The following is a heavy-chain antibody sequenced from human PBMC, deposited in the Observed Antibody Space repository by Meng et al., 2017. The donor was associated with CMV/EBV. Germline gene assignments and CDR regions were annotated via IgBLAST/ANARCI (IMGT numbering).Heavy chain of an antibody. D-gene: IGHD2-2*01. V-gene: IGHV4-59*01. CDR3: ASFYWGVVPAAPTGAFDI. CDR2: IYYSGST. J-gene: IGHJ3*02. Sequence: PETLSLTCTVSGGSISSYYWSWIRQPPGKGLEWIGYIYYSGSTNYNPSLKSRVTISVDTSKNQFSLKLSSVTAADTAVYYCASFYWGVVPAAPTGAFDIWGQGTMVTVSS. CDR1: GGSISSYY.